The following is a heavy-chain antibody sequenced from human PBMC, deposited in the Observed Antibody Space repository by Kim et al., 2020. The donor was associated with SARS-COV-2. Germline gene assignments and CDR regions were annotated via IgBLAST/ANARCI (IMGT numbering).Heavy chain of an antibody. J-gene: IGHJ4*02. V-gene: IGHV3-23*01. Sequence: TYYAASMEGRFTISRDNTKNTLYLQMNSLRAEDTAVYYCAKTVAGYRLDYWGQGTLVTVSS. CDR2: T. D-gene: IGHD6-25*01. CDR3: AKTVAGYRLDY.